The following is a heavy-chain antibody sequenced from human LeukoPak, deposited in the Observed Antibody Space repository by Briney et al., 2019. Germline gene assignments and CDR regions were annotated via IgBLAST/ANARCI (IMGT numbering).Heavy chain of an antibody. CDR2: MNPNSGNT. CDR3: AREFIQDYDFWSPDP. J-gene: IGHJ5*02. Sequence: ASVKVSCKASGYTFTSYDINWVRQATGQGLEWMGWMNPNSGNTGYAQKFQGRVTITRNTSISTAYMELSSLRSEDTAVYYCAREFIQDYDFWSPDPWGQGTLVTVSS. CDR1: GYTFTSYD. D-gene: IGHD3-3*01. V-gene: IGHV1-8*03.